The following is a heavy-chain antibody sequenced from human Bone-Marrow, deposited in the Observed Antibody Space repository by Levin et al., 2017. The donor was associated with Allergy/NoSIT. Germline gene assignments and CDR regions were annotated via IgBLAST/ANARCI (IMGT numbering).Heavy chain of an antibody. CDR2: ISDSVDQT. D-gene: IGHD1-26*01. J-gene: IGHJ4*02. CDR1: GASLHNYV. Sequence: PGGSLRLSCVVSGASLHNYVMNWVRQAPGTGPEWVSGISDSVDQTDYADSVKGRFTIIRDNSRATLYLEMNDLRVEDTALYYCLLVGSQTWGKVYWGQGALVTVST. V-gene: IGHV3-23*01. CDR3: LLVGSQTWGKVY.